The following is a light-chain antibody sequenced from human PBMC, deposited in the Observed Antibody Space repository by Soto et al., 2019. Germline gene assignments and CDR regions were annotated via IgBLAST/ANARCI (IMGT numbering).Light chain of an antibody. CDR3: QQYNNWPPWT. J-gene: IGKJ1*01. V-gene: IGKV3-15*01. CDR2: HAS. CDR1: QSVSDK. Sequence: EVVLTQSPATLSLSPGEIATLSCRASQSVSDKLAWYQQKPGQAPRLLIYHASARATGIPARFSGSGSGTEFTLTISGLQSEDFAVYYCQQYNNWPPWTFGQGTKVDIK.